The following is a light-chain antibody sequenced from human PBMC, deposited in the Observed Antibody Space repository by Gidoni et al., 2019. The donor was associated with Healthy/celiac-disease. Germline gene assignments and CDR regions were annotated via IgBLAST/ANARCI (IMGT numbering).Light chain of an antibody. Sequence: PGERVTLSCRASQSVSSSYLTWYQQKPGQAPRNLIYGASTRATSIPARFSGSGSGTDFTLTISSLQPEDFAVYYCQQDYNFPPLTFGGGTKVEIK. J-gene: IGKJ4*01. CDR1: QSVSSSY. V-gene: IGKV3D-7*01. CDR2: GAS. CDR3: QQDYNFPPLT.